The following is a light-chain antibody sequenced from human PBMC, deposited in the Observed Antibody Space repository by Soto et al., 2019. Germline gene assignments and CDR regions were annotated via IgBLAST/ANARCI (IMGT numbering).Light chain of an antibody. CDR3: CSYAGSSTLV. CDR2: EGS. Sequence: QSVLTPPASXSGSPGRSITISCTGTSSDVGSYNLVSWYQQHPGKAPKLMIYEGSKRPSGVSNRFSGSKSGKTASLTISGLQAEDEADYYCCSYAGSSTLVFGTGTKVTVL. V-gene: IGLV2-23*01. CDR1: SSDVGSYNL. J-gene: IGLJ1*01.